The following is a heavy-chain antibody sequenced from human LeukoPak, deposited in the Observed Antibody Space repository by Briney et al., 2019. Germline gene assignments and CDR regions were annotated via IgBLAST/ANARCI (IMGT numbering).Heavy chain of an antibody. CDR2: IHHSGST. V-gene: IGHV4-59*01. J-gene: IGHJ5*02. Sequence: PSETLSLTCTVSGGSISGYYWSWIRQPPGKGLEWIGFIHHSGSTSYNPSLKSRVTMSVDTSKNQFSLKLTSVTAADTAVYFCAENRGDTSGYYYAWGQGTLVTVSS. CDR3: AENRGDTSGYYYA. CDR1: GGSISGYY. D-gene: IGHD3-22*01.